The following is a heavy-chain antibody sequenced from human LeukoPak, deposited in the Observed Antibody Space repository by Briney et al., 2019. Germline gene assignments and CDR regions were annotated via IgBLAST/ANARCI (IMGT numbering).Heavy chain of an antibody. V-gene: IGHV3-9*03. J-gene: IGHJ4*02. CDR1: GFTFDDYA. CDR3: ATKDFDY. CDR2: ISWNSGSI. Sequence: GGSLRLSCGASGFTFDDYAMHWVRHAPGKGLEWVSGISWNSGSIGYADSVKGRFTISRDNAKNSLYLQMNSLRAEDMALYYCATKDFDYWGQGTLVTVSS.